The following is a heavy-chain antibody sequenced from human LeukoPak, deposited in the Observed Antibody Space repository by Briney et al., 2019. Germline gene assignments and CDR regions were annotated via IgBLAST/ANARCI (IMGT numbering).Heavy chain of an antibody. J-gene: IGHJ5*02. D-gene: IGHD6-13*01. Sequence: ASVKVSCKASRYTFTGYYMHWVRQAPGQGLEWMGWINPNSGGTNYAQKFQGWVTMTRDTSISTAYMELSRLRSDDTAVYYCARDLWTAAAGTSWFDPWGQGTLVTVSS. V-gene: IGHV1-2*04. CDR2: INPNSGGT. CDR1: RYTFTGYY. CDR3: ARDLWTAAAGTSWFDP.